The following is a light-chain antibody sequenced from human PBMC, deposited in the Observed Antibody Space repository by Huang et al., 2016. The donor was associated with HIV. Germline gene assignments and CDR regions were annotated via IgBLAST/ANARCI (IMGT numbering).Light chain of an antibody. CDR1: QIINKY. Sequence: DIQMTQAPPSLSAAVGDRVIITCRASQIINKYLNWYKQMPGRAPKLVISGASSLQGGVSSRFSGSGSGTDFTLTIRDLQPEDTATYHCQQSYNIPRTFGQGTLLEI. CDR2: GAS. J-gene: IGKJ2*01. V-gene: IGKV1-39*01. CDR3: QQSYNIPRT.